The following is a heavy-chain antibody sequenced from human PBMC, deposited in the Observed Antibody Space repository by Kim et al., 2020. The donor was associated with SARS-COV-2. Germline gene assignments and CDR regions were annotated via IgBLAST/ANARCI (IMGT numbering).Heavy chain of an antibody. Sequence: ASVKVSCKDSGYTFTSYDINWVRQATGQGLEWMGWMNPNSGNTGYAQKFQGRVTMTRNTSISTAYMELSSLRSEDTAVYYCARGGSSWYPIYYYYGMDVWGQGTTVTVSS. CDR2: MNPNSGNT. V-gene: IGHV1-8*01. CDR3: ARGGSSWYPIYYYYGMDV. J-gene: IGHJ6*02. D-gene: IGHD6-13*01. CDR1: GYTFTSYD.